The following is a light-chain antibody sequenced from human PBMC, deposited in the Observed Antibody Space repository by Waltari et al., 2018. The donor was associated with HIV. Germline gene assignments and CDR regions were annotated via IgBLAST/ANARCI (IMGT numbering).Light chain of an antibody. CDR2: WAS. J-gene: IGKJ2*01. V-gene: IGKV4-1*01. CDR1: QTILYTYKNKDS. CDR3: QQYYSPPYT. Sequence: EIVMTQSPDSLAVSLGERATINCKSSQTILYTYKNKDSLAWYQQRPGQPPKLLIYWASTRESGVPDRFTGSGSGTDCTLTISSLQAEDVAVYYCQQYYSPPYTFGQGTELQIK.